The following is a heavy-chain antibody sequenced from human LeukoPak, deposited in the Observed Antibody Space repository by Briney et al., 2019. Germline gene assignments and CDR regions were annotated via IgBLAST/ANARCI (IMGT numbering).Heavy chain of an antibody. V-gene: IGHV1-2*04. CDR2: INPSSGVT. J-gene: IGHJ3*02. Sequence: ASVKVSCKASGYSFNDYYLHWVRQAPGQGLEWMAWINPSSGVTNYAQKFQGWVTMTRDTSISTAYMELSRLTSDDTAVYYCARMGDSGSYGFDIWGQGTMVTVSS. D-gene: IGHD3-10*01. CDR3: ARMGDSGSYGFDI. CDR1: GYSFNDYY.